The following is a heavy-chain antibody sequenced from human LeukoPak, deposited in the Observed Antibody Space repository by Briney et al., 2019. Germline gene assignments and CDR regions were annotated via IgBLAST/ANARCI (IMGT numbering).Heavy chain of an antibody. Sequence: GGSLRLSCAASGFTFSSYWMHWVRQAPGKGLEWVAVISYDGSNKYYADSVKGRFTISRDNSKNTLYLQMNSLRAEDTAVYYCAKAMYIVVVPAAIDYWGQGTLVTVSS. CDR2: ISYDGSNK. CDR3: AKAMYIVVVPAAIDY. J-gene: IGHJ4*02. D-gene: IGHD2-2*01. CDR1: GFTFSSYW. V-gene: IGHV3-30*18.